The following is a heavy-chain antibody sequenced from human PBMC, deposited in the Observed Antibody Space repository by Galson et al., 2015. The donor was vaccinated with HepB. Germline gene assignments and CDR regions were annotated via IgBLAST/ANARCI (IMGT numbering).Heavy chain of an antibody. CDR3: AREVAVAGSLDY. CDR1: GDSVSSNSAA. D-gene: IGHD6-19*01. J-gene: IGHJ4*02. CDR2: TYYRSKWYN. V-gene: IGHV6-1*01. Sequence: CAISGDSVSSNSAAWNWIRQSPSRGLEWLGRTYYRSKWYNDYAVSVKSRITINPDTSKNQFSLKLSSVTAADTAVYYCAREVAVAGSLDYWGQGTLVTVSS.